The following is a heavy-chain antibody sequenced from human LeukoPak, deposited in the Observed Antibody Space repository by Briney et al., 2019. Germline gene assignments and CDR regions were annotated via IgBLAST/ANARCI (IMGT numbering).Heavy chain of an antibody. Sequence: GGSLRLSCAASGFIFTEYAMNWVRQAPGKGLEWVSVVGGDDATYYKDSVKGRFTISRDNSKNTLSLQMNSLRLEDTAVYYCAKDSWSRNGIYDPFDIWGQGTMVTVSS. CDR3: AKDSWSRNGIYDPFDI. CDR2: VGGDDAT. D-gene: IGHD2/OR15-2a*01. J-gene: IGHJ3*02. V-gene: IGHV3-23*01. CDR1: GFIFTEYA.